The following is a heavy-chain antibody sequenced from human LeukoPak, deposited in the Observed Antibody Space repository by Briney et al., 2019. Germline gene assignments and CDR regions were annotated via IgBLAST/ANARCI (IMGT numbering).Heavy chain of an antibody. J-gene: IGHJ4*02. CDR1: GFTFSSYA. D-gene: IGHD6-13*01. CDR2: ISGRGGRT. Sequence: GGSLRLSCAVSGFTFSSYAMSWVRQSPGEGLECVSAISGRGGRTYYADSVKGRFTTSRDNSKNTLYLQMNSLRAEDTAVYYCANGGYGSSWAPLFDYWGQGTLVTVSS. CDR3: ANGGYGSSWAPLFDY. V-gene: IGHV3-23*01.